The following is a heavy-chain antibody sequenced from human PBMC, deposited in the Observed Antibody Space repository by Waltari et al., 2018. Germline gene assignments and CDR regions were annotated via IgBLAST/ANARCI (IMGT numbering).Heavy chain of an antibody. CDR2: ISAYNGNT. D-gene: IGHD3-22*01. CDR1: GYTFTSYG. CDR3: ARDYYDSSGYFRDAFDI. Sequence: QVQLVQSGAEVKKPGASVKVSCKASGYTFTSYGISWVRQAPGQGLAWLGWISAYNGNTNYAQKLQGRVTMTTDTSTSTAYMELRSLRADDTAVYYCARDYYDSSGYFRDAFDIWGQGTMVTVSS. J-gene: IGHJ3*02. V-gene: IGHV1-18*01.